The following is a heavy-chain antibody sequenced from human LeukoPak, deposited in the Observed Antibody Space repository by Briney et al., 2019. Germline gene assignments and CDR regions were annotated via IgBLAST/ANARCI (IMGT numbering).Heavy chain of an antibody. J-gene: IGHJ3*02. CDR1: GFTFSSYE. CDR3: AREGALTVTKDAFDI. Sequence: GGSLRLSCAASGFTFSSYEMNWVRQAPGKGLEWVSYISSSGSTIYYADSVKGRFTISRDNAKNSLYLQMNSLRAEDTAVYFCAREGALTVTKDAFDIWGQGTMVTVSS. V-gene: IGHV3-48*03. CDR2: ISSSGSTI. D-gene: IGHD4-17*01.